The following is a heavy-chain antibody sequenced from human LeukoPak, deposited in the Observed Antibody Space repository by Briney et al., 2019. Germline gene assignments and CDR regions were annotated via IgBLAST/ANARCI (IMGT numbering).Heavy chain of an antibody. CDR1: GFTFSSYA. CDR2: ISGSGGST. V-gene: IGHV3-23*01. Sequence: PGGSLRLSCAASGFTFSSYAMSWVRQAPGKGLEWASAISGSGGSTYYADSVKGRFTISRDNSKNTLYLQMNSLRAEDTAVYYCAKDYYDSSGYIFDYWGQGTLVTVS. D-gene: IGHD3-22*01. J-gene: IGHJ4*02. CDR3: AKDYYDSSGYIFDY.